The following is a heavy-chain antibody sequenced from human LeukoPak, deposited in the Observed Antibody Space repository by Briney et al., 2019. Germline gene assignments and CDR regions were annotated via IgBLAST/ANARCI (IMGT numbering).Heavy chain of an antibody. CDR1: GFTFSTYG. CDR3: AREKQKYSSGWYCLDY. Sequence: PGGSLRLSCVASGFTFSTYGLHWVRQAPGKGLEWVALILYDGSNKYYADSVKGRFTISRDNSKNTLYLQMNSLGAEDTAVYYCAREKQKYSSGWYCLDYWGQGTLVTVSS. CDR2: ILYDGSNK. J-gene: IGHJ4*02. V-gene: IGHV3-33*01. D-gene: IGHD6-19*01.